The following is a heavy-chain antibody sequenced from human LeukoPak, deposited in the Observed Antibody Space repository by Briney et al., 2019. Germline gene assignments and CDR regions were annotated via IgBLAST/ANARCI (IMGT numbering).Heavy chain of an antibody. Sequence: KPSETLSLTCTVSGGSISSYYWSWIRQPPGKGLEWIGYIYYSGSTNYNPSLKRRVNITGDTSKNQFSLKLRSVTAAHPAVSYCARDRGNYDILTGYPPGFFDYWGQGTLVTVSS. J-gene: IGHJ4*02. CDR3: ARDRGNYDILTGYPPGFFDY. CDR2: IYYSGST. V-gene: IGHV4-59*01. D-gene: IGHD3-9*01. CDR1: GGSISSYY.